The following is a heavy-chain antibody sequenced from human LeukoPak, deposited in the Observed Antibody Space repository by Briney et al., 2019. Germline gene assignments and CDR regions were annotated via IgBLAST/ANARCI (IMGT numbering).Heavy chain of an antibody. CDR1: GGPFSSYA. J-gene: IGHJ5*02. CDR3: AREYYYGSGSLSGAPVPAKEQNWFDP. Sequence: GSSVKVSCKASGGPFSSYAISWVRQAPGQGLEWMGGIIPIFGTANYAQKFQGRVTITADESTSTAYMELSSLRSEDTAVYYCAREYYYGSGSLSGAPVPAKEQNWFDPWGQGTLVTVSS. CDR2: IIPIFGTA. D-gene: IGHD3-10*01. V-gene: IGHV1-69*01.